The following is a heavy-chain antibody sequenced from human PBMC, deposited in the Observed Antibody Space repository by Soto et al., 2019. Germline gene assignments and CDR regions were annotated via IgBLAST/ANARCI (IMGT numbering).Heavy chain of an antibody. V-gene: IGHV4-4*02. CDR3: AREIVTAGGNNYFDP. CDR2: VYHTGDT. D-gene: IGHD2-21*02. J-gene: IGHJ5*02. CDR1: GGTVASSHW. Sequence: SETLSLTCGVSGGTVASSHWWSWVRQSPGGGLEWIGNVYHTGDTNFNPSLQSRVTISVDKSNNQLSLRLNSLTAADTAVYFCAREIVTAGGNNYFDPWGPGTLVTVSS.